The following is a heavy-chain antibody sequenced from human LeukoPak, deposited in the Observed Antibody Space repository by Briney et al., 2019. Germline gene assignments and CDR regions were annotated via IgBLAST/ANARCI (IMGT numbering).Heavy chain of an antibody. CDR3: ARVVRDYYDSSGYYFDY. CDR1: GGSISSSNW. V-gene: IGHV4-4*02. Sequence: PSETLSLTCAVSGGSISSSNWWSWVRQPPGKGLEWIGEIYHSGSTNYNPSLKSRVTISVDKSKNQFSLKLSSVTAADTAVYYCARVVRDYYDSSGYYFDYWGQGTLVTVSS. CDR2: IYHSGST. D-gene: IGHD3-22*01. J-gene: IGHJ4*02.